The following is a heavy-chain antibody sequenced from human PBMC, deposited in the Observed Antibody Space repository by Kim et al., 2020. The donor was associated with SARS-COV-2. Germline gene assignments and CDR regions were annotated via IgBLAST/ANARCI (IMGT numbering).Heavy chain of an antibody. V-gene: IGHV1-18*01. Sequence: AQKLQGRVTMTTDTSTSTAYMELRSLRSDDTAVYYCARVDYYGSGSTFDYWGQGTLVTVSS. J-gene: IGHJ4*02. CDR3: ARVDYYGSGSTFDY. D-gene: IGHD3-10*01.